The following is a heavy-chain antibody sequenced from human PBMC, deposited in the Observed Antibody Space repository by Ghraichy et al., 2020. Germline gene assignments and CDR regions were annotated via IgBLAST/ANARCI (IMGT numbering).Heavy chain of an antibody. Sequence: ISGDSVSSNSAAWNWIRQSPSGGLEWLGRRYYRSKWYNDYAVSVKSRITINPDTSKNQFSLQLNSVTPEDTAVYYCARTYYDSSGYFSGDYWGQGTLVTVSS. D-gene: IGHD3-22*01. CDR1: GDSVSSNSAA. CDR2: RYYRSKWYN. V-gene: IGHV6-1*01. J-gene: IGHJ4*02. CDR3: ARTYYDSSGYFSGDY.